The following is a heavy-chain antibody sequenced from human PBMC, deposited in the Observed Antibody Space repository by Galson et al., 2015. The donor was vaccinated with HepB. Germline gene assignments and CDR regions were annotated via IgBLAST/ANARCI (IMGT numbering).Heavy chain of an antibody. CDR2: IVVGSGNT. J-gene: IGHJ4*02. D-gene: IGHD2-2*02. CDR1: GFTFTSSA. CDR3: AADQAAIPAFDY. V-gene: IGHV1-58*01. Sequence: SVKVSCKAPGFTFTSSAVQWVRQARGQRLEWIGWIVVGSGNTNYAQKFQERVTITRDMSTSTAYMELSSLRSEDTAVYYCAADQAAIPAFDYWGQGTLVTVSS.